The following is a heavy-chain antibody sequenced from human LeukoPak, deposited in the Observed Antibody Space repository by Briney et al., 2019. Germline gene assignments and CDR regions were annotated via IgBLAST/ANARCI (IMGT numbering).Heavy chain of an antibody. Sequence: SETLSLTCTVSGGSISSSSYYWGWIRQPPGKGLEWIGSIYHSGSTYYNPSPKSRVTISVDTSKNQFSLKLSSVTAADTAVYYCARDLWNGDYGPLVGYWGQGTLVTVSS. D-gene: IGHD4-17*01. J-gene: IGHJ4*02. CDR1: GGSISSSSYY. CDR2: IYHSGST. V-gene: IGHV4-39*07. CDR3: ARDLWNGDYGPLVGY.